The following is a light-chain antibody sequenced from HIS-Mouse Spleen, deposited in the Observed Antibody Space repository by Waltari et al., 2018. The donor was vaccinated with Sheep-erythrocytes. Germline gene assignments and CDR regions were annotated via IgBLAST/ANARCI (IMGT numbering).Light chain of an antibody. CDR3: CSYAGSYNHV. V-gene: IGLV2-11*01. Sequence: QSALTQPRSVSGSPGQSVTIPCTGTSRAVVGYNYVSRYQQHPGKAPKLMIYDVSKRPSGVPDRFSGSKSGNTASLTISGLQAEDEADYYCCSYAGSYNHVFATGTKVTVL. J-gene: IGLJ1*01. CDR1: SRAVVGYNY. CDR2: DVS.